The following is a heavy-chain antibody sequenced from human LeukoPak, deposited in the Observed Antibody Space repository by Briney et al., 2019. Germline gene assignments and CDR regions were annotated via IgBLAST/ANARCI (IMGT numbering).Heavy chain of an antibody. CDR1: GLTFSSHW. CDR2: ITNDGSST. J-gene: IGHJ4*02. D-gene: IGHD3-3*01. V-gene: IGHV3-74*01. CDR3: ARGGVASLDY. Sequence: QSGGSLRLSCAASGLTFSSHWMHWVRQAQGKGLVWVSRITNDGSSTTYADSVKGRFTISRDNAKNMLYLQMNSLRAEDTAVYYCARGGVASLDYWGQGTLVTVSS.